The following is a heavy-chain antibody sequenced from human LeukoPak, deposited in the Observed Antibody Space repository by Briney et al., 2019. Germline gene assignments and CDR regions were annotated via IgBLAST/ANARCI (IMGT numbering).Heavy chain of an antibody. Sequence: PGGSLRLSCAASGFTFSDYYMSWIRQAPGKRLEWVSYISSSGSTIYYADSVKGRFTISRDNAKNSLYLQMNSLRAEDTAVYYCARVGYCSSTSCYTHFDFWGQGTLVTVSS. V-gene: IGHV3-11*01. CDR1: GFTFSDYY. J-gene: IGHJ4*02. CDR3: ARVGYCSSTSCYTHFDF. CDR2: ISSSGSTI. D-gene: IGHD2-2*02.